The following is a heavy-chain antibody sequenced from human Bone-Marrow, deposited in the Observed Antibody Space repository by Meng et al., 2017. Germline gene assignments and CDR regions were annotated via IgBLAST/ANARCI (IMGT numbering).Heavy chain of an antibody. J-gene: IGHJ4*02. Sequence: QVQLQESGPGLVKPSWTLSLTCTVSGGSISSTNWWMWVRQPPGEGLEWIGEIYHSGRTNHNPSLKSRVTISLYKSKNQFSLKLSSVTAADTAVYYCARESGSSRFDYWGQGTLVTVSS. CDR3: ARESGSSRFDY. D-gene: IGHD3-22*01. CDR2: IYHSGRT. CDR1: GGSISSTNW. V-gene: IGHV4-4*02.